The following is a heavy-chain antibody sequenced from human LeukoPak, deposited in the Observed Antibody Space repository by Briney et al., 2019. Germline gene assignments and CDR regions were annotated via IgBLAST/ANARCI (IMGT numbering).Heavy chain of an antibody. V-gene: IGHV1-2*02. CDR2: INPNSGGT. CDR1: GYTFTGYY. Sequence: GASVKVSCKASGYTFTGYYMHWVRQAPGQGLEWMGWINPNSGGTNYAQKFQGRVTMTRDTSISTAHMELSRLRSDDTAVYYCARALSLGVNPETEWGYWGQGTLVTVSS. J-gene: IGHJ4*02. CDR3: ARALSLGVNPETEWGY. D-gene: IGHD1-26*01.